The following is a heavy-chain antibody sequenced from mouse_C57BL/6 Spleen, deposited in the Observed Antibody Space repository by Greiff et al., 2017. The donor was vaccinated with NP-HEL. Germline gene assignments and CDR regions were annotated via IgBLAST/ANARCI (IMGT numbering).Heavy chain of an antibody. D-gene: IGHD2-1*01. V-gene: IGHV1-15*01. CDR3: TRRDYDNFGDFDV. Sequence: QVQLQQSGAELVRPGASVTLSCKASGYTFTDYEMHWVKQTPVHGLEWIGAIDPETGGTAYNQKFKGKAILTADKSSSTAYMELRSLTSEDSAVYYCTRRDYDNFGDFDVWGTGTTVTVSS. CDR2: IDPETGGT. CDR1: GYTFTDYE. J-gene: IGHJ1*03.